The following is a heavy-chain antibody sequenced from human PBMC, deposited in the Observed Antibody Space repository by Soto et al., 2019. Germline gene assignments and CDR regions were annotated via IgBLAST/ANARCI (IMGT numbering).Heavy chain of an antibody. D-gene: IGHD3-3*02. Sequence: EVQLLESGGGLVQPGGSLRLSCAASGFTFSSYAMSWVRQAPGKGLEWVSAISGSGGSTYYADSVKGRFTISRDNSKNTLYLQMNSLSAEDTAVYYCAKDHFWSGYSDYWGQGTLVTVSS. CDR3: AKDHFWSGYSDY. J-gene: IGHJ4*02. CDR1: GFTFSSYA. CDR2: ISGSGGST. V-gene: IGHV3-23*01.